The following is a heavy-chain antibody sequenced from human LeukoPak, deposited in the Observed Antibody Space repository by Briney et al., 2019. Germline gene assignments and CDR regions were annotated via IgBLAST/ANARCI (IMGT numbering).Heavy chain of an antibody. CDR2: ISSSSSYI. J-gene: IGHJ4*02. V-gene: IGHV3-21*01. CDR1: GFTFSSYS. Sequence: GGSLRLSCAASGFTFSSYSMNWVRQAPGKGLEWVSSISSSSSYIYYADSVKGRFTISRDNAKNSLYLQMNGLRAEDTAVYYCARDSPIAAAYFDYWGQGTLVTVSS. D-gene: IGHD6-13*01. CDR3: ARDSPIAAAYFDY.